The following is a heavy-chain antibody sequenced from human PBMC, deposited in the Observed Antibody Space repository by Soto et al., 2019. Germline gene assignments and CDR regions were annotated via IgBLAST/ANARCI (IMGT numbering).Heavy chain of an antibody. CDR2: ISRDGDSK. Sequence: GGSLRLSCAASVFTFSTYTMHWVRQAPARGLEWVAVISRDGDSKLFADAVRGRFTISRDNSENTLYLQLTSLRVEDTAVYYCARDSSSAPFDYWGQGTLVTVSS. CDR3: ARDSSSAPFDY. V-gene: IGHV3-30-3*01. CDR1: VFTFSTYT. J-gene: IGHJ4*02. D-gene: IGHD6-6*01.